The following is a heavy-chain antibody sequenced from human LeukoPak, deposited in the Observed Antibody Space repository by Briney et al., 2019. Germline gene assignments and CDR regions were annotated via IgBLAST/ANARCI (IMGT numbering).Heavy chain of an antibody. CDR2: IIPIFGTA. V-gene: IGHV1-69*05. CDR1: GGTFSRYA. CDR3: ARDHLYCSSTSCSQAYDAFDI. Sequence: PVASVKVSCKASGGTFSRYAISWVRQAPGQGLEWMGGIIPIFGTANYAQKFQGRVTITTDESTSTAYMELSSLRSEDTAVYYCARDHLYCSSTSCSQAYDAFDIWGQGTMVTVSS. J-gene: IGHJ3*02. D-gene: IGHD2-2*01.